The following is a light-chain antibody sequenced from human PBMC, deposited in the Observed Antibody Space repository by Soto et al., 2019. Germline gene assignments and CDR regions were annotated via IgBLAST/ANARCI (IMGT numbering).Light chain of an antibody. CDR1: QSISSY. CDR2: AAS. V-gene: IGKV1-39*01. CDR3: QQSYSTPQT. J-gene: IGKJ1*01. Sequence: DIQMTQSPSARAASVGDRVTIACRASQSISSYLNWYQQKPGNAPKILIYAASSLQSGVPSRFSGSGSGTDFTLTISSLQPEDFATYYCQQSYSTPQTFGQGTKVDIK.